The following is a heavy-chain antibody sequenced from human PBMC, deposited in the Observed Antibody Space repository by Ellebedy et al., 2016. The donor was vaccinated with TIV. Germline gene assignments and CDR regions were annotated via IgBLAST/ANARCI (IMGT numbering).Heavy chain of an antibody. CDR2: ISSSSSYI. Sequence: GGSLRLSXAASGFTFSSYSMNWVRQAPGKGLEWVSSISSSSSYIYYADSVKGRFTISRDNAKNSLYLQMNGLRAEDTAVYYCAREPTTVALNWFDPWGQGTLVTVSS. V-gene: IGHV3-21*01. D-gene: IGHD4-23*01. CDR3: AREPTTVALNWFDP. CDR1: GFTFSSYS. J-gene: IGHJ5*02.